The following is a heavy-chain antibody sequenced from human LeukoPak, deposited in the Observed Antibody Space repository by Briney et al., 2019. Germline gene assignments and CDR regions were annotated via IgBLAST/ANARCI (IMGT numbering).Heavy chain of an antibody. Sequence: GRSLRPSCAPSGFTPCRYMMSSVRRAPGEGPEWVANIKQDGSEKYYVVSVKGRLTISKDNAKNSLYLQMNSLRAEDTAVYYCARDSPGYGGYDFWGQGTLVTVSS. CDR2: IKQDGSEK. J-gene: IGHJ4*02. CDR1: GFTPCRYM. V-gene: IGHV3-7*01. CDR3: ARDSPGYGGYDF. D-gene: IGHD5-12*01.